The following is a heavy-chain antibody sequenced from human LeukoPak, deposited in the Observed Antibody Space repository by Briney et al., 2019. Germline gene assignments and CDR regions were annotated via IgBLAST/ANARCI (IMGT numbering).Heavy chain of an antibody. Sequence: GGSLRLSCAAPGFTFSSYWMSWVRQAPGKGLEWVANIKQDGSEKYYVDSVKGRFTISRDNAKNSLYLQMNSLRAEDTAVYYCAKVPDYYGSGRYHWGQGTLVTVSS. CDR3: AKVPDYYGSGRYH. J-gene: IGHJ4*02. CDR1: GFTFSSYW. D-gene: IGHD3-10*01. CDR2: IKQDGSEK. V-gene: IGHV3-7*01.